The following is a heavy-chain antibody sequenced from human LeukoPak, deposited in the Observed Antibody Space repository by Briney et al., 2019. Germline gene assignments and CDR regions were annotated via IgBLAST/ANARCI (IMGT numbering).Heavy chain of an antibody. J-gene: IGHJ4*02. CDR3: ARRNRISTFDY. CDR2: IYPSDSDT. V-gene: IGHV5-51*01. CDR1: GYRFTNYW. Sequence: PGESLKISCKSSGYRFTNYWIGWVRQMPGKGLEWMGFIYPSDSDTRYSPSFQGQVTISADKSISTAYLQWSSLKASDTAMYYCARRNRISTFDYWGQGTLVTVSS. D-gene: IGHD2/OR15-2a*01.